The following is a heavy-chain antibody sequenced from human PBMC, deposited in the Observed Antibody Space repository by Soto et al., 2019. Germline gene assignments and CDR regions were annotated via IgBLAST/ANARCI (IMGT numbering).Heavy chain of an antibody. CDR1: GFTFSRYG. V-gene: IGHV3-30*18. CDR3: AKNNGGKLMPNWFDP. J-gene: IGHJ5*02. Sequence: QVQLVESGGGVVQPGGSLRLSCSASGFTFSRYGIHWVRQAPGKGLEWVGVISYDGSNKYYPDSVKGRFTISRDNSKNTVHLQINDLRAEDTAVYYCAKNNGGKLMPNWFDPWGQGTLVTVSS. D-gene: IGHD2-15*01. CDR2: ISYDGSNK.